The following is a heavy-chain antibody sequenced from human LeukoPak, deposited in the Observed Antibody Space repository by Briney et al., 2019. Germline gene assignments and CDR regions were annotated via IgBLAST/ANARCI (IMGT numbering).Heavy chain of an antibody. CDR2: ITNSGTTI. CDR3: ARVNYYGSGNYRHDY. V-gene: IGHV3-11*01. J-gene: IGHJ4*02. D-gene: IGHD3-10*01. CDR1: GFTFTDYY. Sequence: PGGSLRLSCAASGFTFTDYYMSWIRQAPGKGLEWVSYITNSGTTIYYADSVKGRFTISRDNAKNSLYLQMNSLRAEDTAVYYCARVNYYGSGNYRHDYWGQGTLVTVSS.